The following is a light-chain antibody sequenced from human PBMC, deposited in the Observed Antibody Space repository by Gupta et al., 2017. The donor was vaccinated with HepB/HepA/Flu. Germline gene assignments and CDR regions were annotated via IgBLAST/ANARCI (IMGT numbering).Light chain of an antibody. CDR1: SSNIGAGYD. V-gene: IGLV1-40*01. Sequence: QSVVTQPPSVSGAPGQRVTISCTGSSSNIGAGYDVHWYQPLPGTAPKLHIEGNNNRPSGVTERCACSKSGTSAYRDLTVLKAEDEAEDDCDYYAGSLGGAVFGGGTKLTVL. J-gene: IGLJ3*02. CDR3: DYYAGSLGGAV. CDR2: GNN.